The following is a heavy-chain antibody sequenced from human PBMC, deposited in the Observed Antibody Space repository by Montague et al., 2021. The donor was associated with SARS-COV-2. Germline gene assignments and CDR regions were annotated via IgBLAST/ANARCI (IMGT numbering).Heavy chain of an antibody. CDR1: GDSITNHY. Sequence: SETLSLTCSVSGDSITNHYWSWIRQPAGKGLEWIGRMHFTGKTNFSPFFSSRLTMSTDTSKNQFSLKLTSVTAADTAIYFCARDRFDFGAGRQGTIDFWGQGALVTVSS. D-gene: IGHD3-10*01. J-gene: IGHJ4*02. CDR3: ARDRFDFGAGRQGTIDF. CDR2: MHFTGKT. V-gene: IGHV4-4*07.